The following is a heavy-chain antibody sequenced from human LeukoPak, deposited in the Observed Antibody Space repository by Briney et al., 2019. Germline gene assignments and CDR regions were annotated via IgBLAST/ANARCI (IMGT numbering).Heavy chain of an antibody. Sequence: SETLSLTCSVSGGSIKNYYWSWIRQPPGKGLEWLGNIYFGGTTDYNSSLKSRLTISVDTFKNQLSLNLQSVIAADTATYYCARHRSDTGGKKGVNWFDPWGQGTLVTVSS. CDR3: ARHRSDTGGKKGVNWFDP. CDR1: GGSIKNYY. CDR2: IYFGGTT. D-gene: IGHD4-23*01. J-gene: IGHJ5*02. V-gene: IGHV4-59*01.